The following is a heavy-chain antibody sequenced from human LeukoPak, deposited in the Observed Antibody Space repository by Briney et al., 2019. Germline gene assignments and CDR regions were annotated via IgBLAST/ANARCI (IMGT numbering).Heavy chain of an antibody. Sequence: SGPTLVKPSQTLTLTCTFSGFSLSTSGVGVGWIRQPPGKALEWLALIYWDDDKRYSPSLRSRLTITKDTSKNQVVLTMTNMDPVDTATYYCAHSPGSGHSYGMFDYWGQGTLVTVSS. J-gene: IGHJ4*02. D-gene: IGHD5-18*01. V-gene: IGHV2-5*02. CDR3: AHSPGSGHSYGMFDY. CDR1: GFSLSTSGVG. CDR2: IYWDDDK.